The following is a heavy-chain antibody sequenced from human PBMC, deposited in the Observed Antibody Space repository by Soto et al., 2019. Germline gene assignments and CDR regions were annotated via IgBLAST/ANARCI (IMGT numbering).Heavy chain of an antibody. J-gene: IGHJ3*02. Sequence: ASVKVSCKASGYTFTSYDINWVRQATGQGLEWMGWMNPNSGNTGYAQKFQGRVHMTRNTSISTAYMELNSLRSEDTAVYYCARGLPNDAFDIWGQGTMVTVSS. CDR3: ARGLPNDAFDI. CDR1: GYTFTSYD. D-gene: IGHD2-15*01. V-gene: IGHV1-8*01. CDR2: MNPNSGNT.